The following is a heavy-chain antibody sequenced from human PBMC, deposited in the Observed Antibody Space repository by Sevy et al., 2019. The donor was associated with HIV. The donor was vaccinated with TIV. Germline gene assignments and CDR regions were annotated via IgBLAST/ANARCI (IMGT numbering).Heavy chain of an antibody. V-gene: IGHV1-2*02. Sequence: ASVKVSCKASGYTFTDYYIHWERQAPGQGLEWMAWINPNDGVTNYAQRFQGGVTVTRDTSISTAYMELRRLRSDDTAIYYCARLTTMPTSDLYGMDVWGQGTTVTVSS. CDR2: INPNDGVT. J-gene: IGHJ6*02. CDR1: GYTFTDYY. CDR3: ARLTTMPTSDLYGMDV. D-gene: IGHD1-1*01.